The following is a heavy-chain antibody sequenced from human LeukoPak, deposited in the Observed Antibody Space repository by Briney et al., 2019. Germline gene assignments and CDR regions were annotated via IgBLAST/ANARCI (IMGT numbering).Heavy chain of an antibody. CDR1: GFTFSSYW. D-gene: IGHD1-26*01. V-gene: IGHV3-74*01. Sequence: PGGSLRLSCAASGFTFSSYWMHWVRQAPGKGLVWVSRINSDGSSTNYADSVKGRFTISRDNAKNTLYLQINSLRAEDTAVYYCAREGGVGDTLPYYYHMDVWGKGTTVTVSS. CDR3: AREGGVGDTLPYYYHMDV. CDR2: INSDGSST. J-gene: IGHJ6*03.